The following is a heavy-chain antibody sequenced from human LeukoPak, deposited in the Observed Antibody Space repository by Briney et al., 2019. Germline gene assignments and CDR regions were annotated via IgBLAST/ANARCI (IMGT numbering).Heavy chain of an antibody. CDR2: IYHSGST. CDR1: GGSISSSNW. Sequence: SGTLSLTCAVSGGSISSSNWWSWVRQPPGKGLEWIGEIYHSGSTNYNPSLKSRVTMSVDTSKNQFSLKLNSVTAADTAVYYCARGGGEMATTKYKYWGQGTLVTVSS. J-gene: IGHJ4*02. V-gene: IGHV4-4*02. D-gene: IGHD5-24*01. CDR3: ARGGGEMATTKYKY.